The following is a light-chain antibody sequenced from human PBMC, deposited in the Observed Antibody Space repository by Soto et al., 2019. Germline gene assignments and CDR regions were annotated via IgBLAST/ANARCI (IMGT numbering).Light chain of an antibody. CDR1: QDITSY. V-gene: IGKV1-33*01. J-gene: IGKJ3*01. CDR2: DAS. Sequence: DIQMTQSPSSLSASVGDRVTITCQASQDITSYLNWYQHKPGKAPKLLIYDASMLEAGVPPRFSGSGSGTAFTLAISSLQPEDVATYYCQHCDYLPIFGPGTTVDFK. CDR3: QHCDYLPI.